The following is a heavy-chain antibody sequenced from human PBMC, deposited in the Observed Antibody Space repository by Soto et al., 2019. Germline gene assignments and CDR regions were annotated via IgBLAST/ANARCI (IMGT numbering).Heavy chain of an antibody. CDR2: IGTTNT. V-gene: IGHV3-21*01. CDR1: GFDFNDYS. D-gene: IGHD3-3*01. Sequence: PGGSLRLSCAASGFDFNDYSMSWVRQAPGKGLEWVSSIGTTNTYYADSLKGRFTISRDNAKNSLYLQMNGLRAEDTAVYYCARAGGQVGLRFLAWLLHFDYWGQGALVTVSS. CDR3: ARAGGQVGLRFLAWLLHFDY. J-gene: IGHJ4*02.